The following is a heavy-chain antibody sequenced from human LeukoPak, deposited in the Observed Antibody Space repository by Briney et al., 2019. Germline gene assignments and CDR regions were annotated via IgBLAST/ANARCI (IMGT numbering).Heavy chain of an antibody. CDR1: GFTFSTYG. V-gene: IGHV3-33*01. CDR2: IWYDGSIK. J-gene: IGHJ3*01. Sequence: PGGSLRLSCAASGFTFSTYGMHRVRQAPGKGLEWVAVIWYDGSIKYYGDSVKGRFTISRDNSKNTLYLQMNSLRAEDTAMYYCARAVGPFDFWGPGTLVIVSS. CDR3: ARAVGPFDF.